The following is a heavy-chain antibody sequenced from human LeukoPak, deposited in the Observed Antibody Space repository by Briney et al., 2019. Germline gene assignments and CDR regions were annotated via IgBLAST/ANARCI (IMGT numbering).Heavy chain of an antibody. CDR1: GGSISSGSYY. CDR2: TFYSGGP. J-gene: IGHJ6*02. CDR3: ARALCTNGVCYGYYYYGMDV. V-gene: IGHV4-31*03. D-gene: IGHD2-8*01. Sequence: SQTLSLTCTVSGGSISSGSYYWSWIRQHPGKGPESIGYTFYSGGPYYNPSLKSRVTISVDTSKNQFSLKLSSVTAADTAVYYCARALCTNGVCYGYYYYGMDVWGQGTTVTVSS.